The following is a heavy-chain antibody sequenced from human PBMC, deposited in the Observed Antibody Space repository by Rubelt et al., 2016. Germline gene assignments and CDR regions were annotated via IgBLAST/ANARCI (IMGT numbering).Heavy chain of an antibody. CDR2: ISAYTGHT. J-gene: IGHJ4*02. Sequence: QVQLVQSGAEVKKPGASVKVSCKASGYTFTTYGINWVRQAPGHGLEWIGWISAYTGHTNHAQKLQGRGTMTTDTSTSTAYMELRSRRADDTAVYYCAREAYSGRYPLIDYWGQGTLVTVSS. CDR3: AREAYSGRYPLIDY. CDR1: GYTFTTYG. D-gene: IGHD1-26*01. V-gene: IGHV1-18*01.